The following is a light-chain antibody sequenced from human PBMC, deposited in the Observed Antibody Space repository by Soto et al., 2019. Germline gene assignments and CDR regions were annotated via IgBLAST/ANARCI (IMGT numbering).Light chain of an antibody. CDR3: QQYNSLWT. V-gene: IGKV1-5*01. CDR2: DAS. J-gene: IGKJ1*01. CDR1: QSISSW. Sequence: IQMTQFPSPLFASLGEKETITFRASQSISSWLAWYQQKPGKAPQLLIYDASSLESGVPSRFSGSGSGTEFTLTISSLQPDDFATSYCQQYNSLWTFGQGTKVDIK.